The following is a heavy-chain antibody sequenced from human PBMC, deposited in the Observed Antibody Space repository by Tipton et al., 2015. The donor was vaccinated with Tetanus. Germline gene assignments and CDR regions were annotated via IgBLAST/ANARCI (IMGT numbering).Heavy chain of an antibody. Sequence: TLSLTCAVYGGSFSGYYWSWIRQPPGKGLEWIGEINHSGSTNYNPSLKSRVTISVDTSKNQFSLKLSSVTAADTAVYYCARYGNSSGYYFNTGNSYYFDYWGQGTLVTVSS. CDR1: GGSFSGYY. J-gene: IGHJ4*02. D-gene: IGHD3-22*01. CDR2: INHSGST. V-gene: IGHV4-34*01. CDR3: ARYGNSSGYYFNTGNSYYFDY.